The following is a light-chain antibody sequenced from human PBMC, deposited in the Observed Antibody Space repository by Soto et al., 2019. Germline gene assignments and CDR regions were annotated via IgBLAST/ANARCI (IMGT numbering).Light chain of an antibody. CDR1: SSNIGAGYD. Sequence: QSVLTQPPSVSGAPGQGVTISCTGSSSNIGAGYDVHWYQQYPGTAPKFLISDRGYRPSGVPARFSVSKSGTSASLAITGLQAEDEADHYCQSYDTSLSGVVFGGGTKLTVL. V-gene: IGLV1-40*01. CDR2: DRG. CDR3: QSYDTSLSGVV. J-gene: IGLJ2*01.